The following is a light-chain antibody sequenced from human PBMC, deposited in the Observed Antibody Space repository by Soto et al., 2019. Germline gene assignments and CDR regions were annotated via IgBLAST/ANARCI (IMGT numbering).Light chain of an antibody. Sequence: IRLTQSPSSLSASVGDRVTVSGRTSQGIGTYLAWYQQKPGKAPKLPIYAAFTWHSGVPARFSGSRSGTDFTLTISSLQPEDFAVYYCQQRSNWPLTFGGGTKVDIK. CDR2: AAF. CDR1: QGIGTY. CDR3: QQRSNWPLT. V-gene: IGKV1-9*01. J-gene: IGKJ4*01.